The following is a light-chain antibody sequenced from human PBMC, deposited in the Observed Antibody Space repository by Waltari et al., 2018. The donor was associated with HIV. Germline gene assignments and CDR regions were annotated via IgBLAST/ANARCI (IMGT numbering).Light chain of an antibody. Sequence: SYVLTQPPSASVAPGQTARITCGGHKTGSKSVHWNQQKPGQARVLVVHGDSDQPAGIPGRFSRSNSANAATLTILRVEAGDETDYSCQVWANTTDPSYVFGAGTKVTVL. J-gene: IGLJ1*01. CDR2: GDS. CDR1: KTGSKS. CDR3: QVWANTTDPSYV. V-gene: IGLV3-21*02.